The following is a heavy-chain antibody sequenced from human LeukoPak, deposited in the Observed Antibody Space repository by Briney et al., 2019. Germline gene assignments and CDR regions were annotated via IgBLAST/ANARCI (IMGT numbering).Heavy chain of an antibody. CDR2: IYYSGST. CDR3: ARVGSSGYYDY. D-gene: IGHD3-22*01. J-gene: IGHJ4*02. Sequence: SETLSLTCTVSGGSISGSSYYWGWIRQPPGKGLEWIGSIYYSGSTYYNPSLKSRVTISVDKSKNQFSLKLSSVTAADTAVYYCARVGSSGYYDYWGQGTLVTVSS. CDR1: GGSISGSSYY. V-gene: IGHV4-39*07.